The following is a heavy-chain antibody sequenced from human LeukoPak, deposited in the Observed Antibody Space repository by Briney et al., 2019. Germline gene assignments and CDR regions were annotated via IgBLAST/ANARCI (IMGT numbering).Heavy chain of an antibody. CDR3: ARGRYSYGYGGIDY. J-gene: IGHJ4*02. V-gene: IGHV4-34*01. CDR1: GGSFSGYY. CDR2: INHSGST. D-gene: IGHD5-18*01. Sequence: PSETLSLTCAVYGGSFSGYYWSWIRRPPGKGLEWIGEINHSGSTNYNPSLKSRVTISVDTSKNQFSLKLSSVTAADTAVYYCARGRYSYGYGGIDYWGQGTLVTVSS.